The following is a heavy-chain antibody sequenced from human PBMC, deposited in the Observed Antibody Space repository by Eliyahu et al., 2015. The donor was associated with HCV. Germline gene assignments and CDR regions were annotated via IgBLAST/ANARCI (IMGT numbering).Heavy chain of an antibody. CDR2: ISWNSGSI. Sequence: EVQLVESGGGLVQPGRSXRLSCAASGFTFDDYAMHWVRQAPGKGLEWVSGISWNSGSIGYADSVKGRFTISRDNAKNSLYLQMNSLRAEDTALYYCAKDTYSGSYGPFDYWGQGTLVTVSS. D-gene: IGHD1-26*01. V-gene: IGHV3-9*01. CDR1: GFTFDDYA. CDR3: AKDTYSGSYGPFDY. J-gene: IGHJ4*02.